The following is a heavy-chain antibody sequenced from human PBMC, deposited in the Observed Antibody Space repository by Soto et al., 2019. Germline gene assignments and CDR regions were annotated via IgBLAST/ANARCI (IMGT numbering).Heavy chain of an antibody. Sequence: GESLKISGKGSGYSFTSHWIGWVRQMPGKGLEWMGIIYPGDSDTRYSPSFQGQVTISADKSISTAYLQWSSLKASDTAMYYCARLSYYGSGSYYKIFDYWGQGTTVTVSS. V-gene: IGHV5-51*01. D-gene: IGHD3-10*01. CDR3: ARLSYYGSGSYYKIFDY. J-gene: IGHJ4*02. CDR1: GYSFTSHW. CDR2: IYPGDSDT.